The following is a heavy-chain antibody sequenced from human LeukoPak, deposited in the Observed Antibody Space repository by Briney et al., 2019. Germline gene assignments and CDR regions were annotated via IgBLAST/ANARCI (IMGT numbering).Heavy chain of an antibody. CDR3: AKWSSGFYGSGSYYSEYYFDY. J-gene: IGHJ4*02. V-gene: IGHV3-30-3*02. CDR2: ISYDGSNK. D-gene: IGHD3-10*01. Sequence: GGSLRLSCAASGFTFSSYAMHWVRQAPGKGLEWVAVISYDGSNKYYADSVKGRFTISRDNSKNTLYLQMNSLRAEDTAVYYCAKWSSGFYGSGSYYSEYYFDYWGQGTLVTVSS. CDR1: GFTFSSYA.